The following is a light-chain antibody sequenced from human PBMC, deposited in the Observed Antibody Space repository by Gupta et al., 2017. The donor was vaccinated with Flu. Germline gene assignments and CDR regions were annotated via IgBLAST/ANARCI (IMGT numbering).Light chain of an antibody. J-gene: IGLJ2*01. V-gene: IGLV1-40*01. CDR2: NNV. CDR3: QSYDSNRSGFVV. Sequence: VLTQPPSESAAPGQRVTISCTGSSSNIGAGYGVLWYQHLPGTAPKLPIYNNVNRPSGVPGRFSGSKSGNSASLVITGLQADDESFYYCQSYDSNRSGFVVFGGGTKVTVL. CDR1: SSNIGAGYG.